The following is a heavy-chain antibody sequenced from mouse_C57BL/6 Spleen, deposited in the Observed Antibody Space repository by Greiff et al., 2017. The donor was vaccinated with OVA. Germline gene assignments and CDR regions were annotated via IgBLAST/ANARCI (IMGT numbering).Heavy chain of an antibody. V-gene: IGHV1-64*01. D-gene: IGHD1-1*01. CDR3: ARGGAYYYGYFDV. CDR1: GYTFTSYW. J-gene: IGHJ1*03. CDR2: IHPNSGST. Sequence: QVQLKQPGAELVKPGASVKLSCKASGYTFTSYWMHWVKQRPGQGLEWIGMIHPNSGSTNYNEKFKSKATLTVDKSSSTAYMQLSSLTSEDSAVYYCARGGAYYYGYFDVWGTGTTVTVSS.